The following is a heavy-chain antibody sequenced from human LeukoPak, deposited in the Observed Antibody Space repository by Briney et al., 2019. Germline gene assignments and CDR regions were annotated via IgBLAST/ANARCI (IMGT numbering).Heavy chain of an antibody. CDR3: TRGTGPTYGDFDY. J-gene: IGHJ4*02. V-gene: IGHV3-49*04. Sequence: PGGSLRLSCTASGFTFGDYAMSWVRQAPGKGLEWVGFIRSKAYGGTTEYAASVKGRFTISRDDSKSIAYLQMNSLKTEDTAVYYCTRGTGPTYGDFDYWGQGTLVTVSS. CDR2: IRSKAYGGTT. D-gene: IGHD4-17*01. CDR1: GFTFGDYA.